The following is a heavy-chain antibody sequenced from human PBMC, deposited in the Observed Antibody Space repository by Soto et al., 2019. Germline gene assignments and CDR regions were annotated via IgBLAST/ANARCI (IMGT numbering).Heavy chain of an antibody. CDR3: ARNYDFWSGSPVSYFDY. CDR1: GGSISSGDYY. V-gene: IGHV4-30-4*01. D-gene: IGHD3-3*01. Sequence: SETLSLTCTVSGGSISSGDYYWSWIRQPPGKGLEWIGYIYYSGSTYYNPSLKSRVTISVDTSKNQFSLKLSSVTAADTAVYYCARNYDFWSGSPVSYFDYWGQGTLVTVSS. CDR2: IYYSGST. J-gene: IGHJ4*02.